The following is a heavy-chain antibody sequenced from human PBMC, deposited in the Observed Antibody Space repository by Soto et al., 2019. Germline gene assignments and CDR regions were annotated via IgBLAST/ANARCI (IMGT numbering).Heavy chain of an antibody. J-gene: IGHJ4*02. Sequence: VHLVESGGGVVQPGRSLRLSCAASGFIFSSYGIHWVRQAPGKGLEWVAVIWYDGSSKSYADSVKGRFTISRDNSKNTLYLQMNSLRGEDTAVYFCARGWEGAFDYWGQGTLVTVSS. CDR1: GFIFSSYG. CDR3: ARGWEGAFDY. CDR2: IWYDGSSK. D-gene: IGHD1-26*01. V-gene: IGHV3-33*01.